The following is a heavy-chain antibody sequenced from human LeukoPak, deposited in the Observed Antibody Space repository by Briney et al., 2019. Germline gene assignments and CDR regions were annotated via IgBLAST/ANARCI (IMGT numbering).Heavy chain of an antibody. CDR3: ARVVSQWPSWFDP. J-gene: IGHJ5*02. D-gene: IGHD6-19*01. Sequence: PSETLSLTCTVSGGSISSYYWSWVRQPPGKGLEWIGYIYYSGNTNYNPSLKSRVTISVDNSKNQVSLKLRSVTAADTAVYYCARVVSQWPSWFDPWGQGTLVTVSS. CDR2: IYYSGNT. CDR1: GGSISSYY. V-gene: IGHV4-59*01.